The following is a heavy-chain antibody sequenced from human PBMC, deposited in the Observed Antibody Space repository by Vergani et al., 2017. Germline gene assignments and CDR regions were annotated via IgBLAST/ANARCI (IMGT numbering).Heavy chain of an antibody. J-gene: IGHJ6*03. V-gene: IGHV4-30-4*07. CDR2: VYYSGTT. D-gene: IGHD3/OR15-3a*01. CDR1: GDSISSSSYY. Sequence: QVNLQESGPGLVKPSETLSLTCAVSGDSISSSSYYWNWVRQPPGKPLEWIGSVYYSGTTYYNPSLGGRVTMSIDKSKNHFSLTLTSVTAADSAFYFCARGQTGYSRDWSTYFFYMDVWGKGTTVTVSS. CDR3: ARGQTGYSRDWSTYFFYMDV.